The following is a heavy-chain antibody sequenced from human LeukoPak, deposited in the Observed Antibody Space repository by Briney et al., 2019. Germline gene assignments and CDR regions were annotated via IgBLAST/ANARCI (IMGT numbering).Heavy chain of an antibody. CDR2: ISNSGSP. CDR3: ASESRQLGN. CDR1: GASISSSY. J-gene: IGHJ4*02. Sequence: PSETLSLTCTVSGASISSSYWSWIRQPPGRGLEWIGFISNSGSPTYNPSLNSRVTISLDTSKNQFSLKVNYVTAADTAVYYCASESRQLGNWGQGTLVTVSS. D-gene: IGHD1-1*01. V-gene: IGHV4-59*01.